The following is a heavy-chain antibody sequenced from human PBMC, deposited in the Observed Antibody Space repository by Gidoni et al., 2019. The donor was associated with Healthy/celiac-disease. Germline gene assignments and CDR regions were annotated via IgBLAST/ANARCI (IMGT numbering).Heavy chain of an antibody. Sequence: EVQLVESGGGLFQPGGSLRLSCAASGFTVSSNYMSWVRQAPGKGLEWVSVIYSGGSTYYADSVKGRFTISRDNSKNTLYLQMNSLRAEDTAVYYCARGAYYYDSSGSPGNFDYWGQGTLVTVSS. CDR3: ARGAYYYDSSGSPGNFDY. D-gene: IGHD3-22*01. J-gene: IGHJ4*02. CDR1: GFTVSSNY. V-gene: IGHV3-66*01. CDR2: IYSGGST.